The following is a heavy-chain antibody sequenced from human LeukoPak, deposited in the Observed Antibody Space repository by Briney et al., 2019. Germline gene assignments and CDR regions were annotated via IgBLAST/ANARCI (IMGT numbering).Heavy chain of an antibody. J-gene: IGHJ4*02. Sequence: PGRSLRLSCAASGFTFSSYGMHWVRQAPGKGLEWVAVISYDGSNKYYADSVKGRFTISGDNSKNTLYLQMNSLRAEDTAVYYCAKDFRAYGSGSYYTRVLYFDYWGQGTLVTVSS. CDR2: ISYDGSNK. CDR1: GFTFSSYG. CDR3: AKDFRAYGSGSYYTRVLYFDY. V-gene: IGHV3-30*18. D-gene: IGHD3-10*01.